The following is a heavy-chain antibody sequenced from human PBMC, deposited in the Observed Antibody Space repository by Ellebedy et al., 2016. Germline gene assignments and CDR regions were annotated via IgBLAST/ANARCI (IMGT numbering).Heavy chain of an antibody. Sequence: ASVKVSCKASGYTFTSYGISWVRQAPGQGLEWMGWISAYNGNTNYAQKLQGRVTMTTDTSTSTAYMELRSLRSDDTAVYYCARDRTTVTTLYFDLWGRGTLVTVSS. V-gene: IGHV1-18*01. CDR1: GYTFTSYG. CDR2: ISAYNGNT. CDR3: ARDRTTVTTLYFDL. J-gene: IGHJ2*01. D-gene: IGHD4-17*01.